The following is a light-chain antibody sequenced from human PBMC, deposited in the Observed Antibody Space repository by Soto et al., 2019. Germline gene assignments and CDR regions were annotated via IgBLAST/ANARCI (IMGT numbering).Light chain of an antibody. CDR1: SSDVGGYNY. CDR2: DVS. Sequence: QSALTQPASVSGSPGQSITISCTGTSSDVGGYNYVSWYQQHQGKAPKLMIYDVSNRPSGVSNRFSGSKSGNTASRTISGLKAEDEADYYCSSYTSSSTLFGTGTKVTVL. J-gene: IGLJ1*01. CDR3: SSYTSSSTL. V-gene: IGLV2-14*01.